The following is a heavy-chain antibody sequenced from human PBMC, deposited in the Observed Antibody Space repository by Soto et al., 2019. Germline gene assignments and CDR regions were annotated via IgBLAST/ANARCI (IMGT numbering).Heavy chain of an antibody. CDR3: ARRPPFSHGDFVTYYFDY. V-gene: IGHV1-18*01. CDR2: ISANSGNT. D-gene: IGHD4-17*01. J-gene: IGHJ4*02. Sequence: QVQLVQSGAGVRKPGASVKVSCKASGFSLIDYPITWVRQAPGQGLEWMGWISANSGNTNYARNLQDRVTMTTDTSTNTAYLELRSLISDDTAVYYCARRPPFSHGDFVTYYFDYWGQGTLVTVSS. CDR1: GFSLIDYP.